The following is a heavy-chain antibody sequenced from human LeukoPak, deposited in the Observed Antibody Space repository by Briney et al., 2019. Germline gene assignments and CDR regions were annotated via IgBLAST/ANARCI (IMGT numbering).Heavy chain of an antibody. J-gene: IGHJ5*02. CDR3: ASRLNWFDP. CDR1: KFAFSSYW. V-gene: IGHV3-7*03. CDR2: IKQDGSEK. Sequence: GGSLRLSCAASKFAFSSYWMSWVRQAPGKGLEWVANIKQDGSEKYYVDSVKGRFTISRDNAKNSLYLQMNSLRAEDTAVYYCASRLNWFDPWGQGTLVTVSS.